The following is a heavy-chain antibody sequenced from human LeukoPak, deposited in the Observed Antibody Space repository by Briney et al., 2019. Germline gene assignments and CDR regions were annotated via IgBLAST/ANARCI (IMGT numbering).Heavy chain of an antibody. Sequence: VASVKVSCKASGGTFSSYAISWVRHAPGQGLEWMGRIIPILGIANYAQKFQGRVTITADKSTSTAYMELSSLRSEDTAVYYCARVNVDTAMALDYWGQGTLVTVSS. V-gene: IGHV1-69*04. D-gene: IGHD5-18*01. CDR1: GGTFSSYA. CDR3: ARVNVDTAMALDY. J-gene: IGHJ4*02. CDR2: IIPILGIA.